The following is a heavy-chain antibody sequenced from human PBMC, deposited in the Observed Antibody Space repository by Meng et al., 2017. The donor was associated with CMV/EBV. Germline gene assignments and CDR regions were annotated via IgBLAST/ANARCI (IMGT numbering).Heavy chain of an antibody. D-gene: IGHD5-12*01. V-gene: IGHV3-23*01. CDR2: ISGSGGST. Sequence: GGSLRPSCAASGSTSSSYAMSWVRQAPGKGREWVSAISGSGGSTYYADSVKGRFAISRDNSKKTLYLQMNSLRAEDTAVYYCAKPHACGYSGYDCPYGMDVWGQGTTVTVSS. J-gene: IGHJ6*02. CDR1: GSTSSSYA. CDR3: AKPHACGYSGYDCPYGMDV.